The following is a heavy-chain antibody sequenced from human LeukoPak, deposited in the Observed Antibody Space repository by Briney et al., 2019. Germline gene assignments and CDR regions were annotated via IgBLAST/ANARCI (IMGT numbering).Heavy chain of an antibody. Sequence: GGSLRLSCAASGFTFSSYAMSWVRQAPGKGLEWVSAISGSGGSTYYADSVKGRFTISRDNSKNTLYLQMNSLRAEDTAVYYCVREGYYDNSGYYYLFDYWGQGTLVTVSS. D-gene: IGHD3-22*01. V-gene: IGHV3-23*01. CDR2: ISGSGGST. CDR1: GFTFSSYA. J-gene: IGHJ4*02. CDR3: VREGYYDNSGYYYLFDY.